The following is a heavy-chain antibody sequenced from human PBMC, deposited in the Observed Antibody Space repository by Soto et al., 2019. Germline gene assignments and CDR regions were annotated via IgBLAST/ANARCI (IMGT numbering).Heavy chain of an antibody. D-gene: IGHD3-3*01. CDR2: MNPNSGNT. V-gene: IGHV1-8*01. J-gene: IGHJ3*02. CDR3: RTENTIGGAFDI. CDR1: GYTFTSYD. Sequence: ASVKVSCKASGYTFTSYDINWVRQATGQGLEWMGWMNPNSGNTGYAQKFQGRVTMTRNTSISTAYMELSSLRSEDTAVYYCRTENTIGGAFDIWGQGTMVTVSS.